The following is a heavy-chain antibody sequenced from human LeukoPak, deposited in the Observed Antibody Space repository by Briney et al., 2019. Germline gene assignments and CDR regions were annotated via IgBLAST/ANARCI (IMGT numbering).Heavy chain of an antibody. CDR1: GFTFSRYW. CDR3: ARDTRFERITTPFDI. CDR2: INSDGSST. J-gene: IGHJ3*02. Sequence: GGSLRLSCEASGFTFSRYWMHWVRQAPGKGLVWVSRINSDGSSTSYADSVKGRFTISRDNAKNTLYLQMNSLRAEDTAVYYCARDTRFERITTPFDIWGQGTMVTVSS. V-gene: IGHV3-74*01. D-gene: IGHD3-10*01.